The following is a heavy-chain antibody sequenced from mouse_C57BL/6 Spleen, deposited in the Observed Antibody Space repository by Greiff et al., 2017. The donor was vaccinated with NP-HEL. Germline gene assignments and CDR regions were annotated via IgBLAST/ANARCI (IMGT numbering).Heavy chain of an antibody. J-gene: IGHJ4*01. CDR1: GFSLTSYG. CDR2: IWSGGST. D-gene: IGHD3-3*01. V-gene: IGHV2-4*01. Sequence: VKLMESGPGLVQPSQSLSITCTVSGFSLTSYGVHWVRQPPGKGLEWLGVIWSGGSTDYNAAFISRLSISKDNSKSQVFFKMNSLQADDTAIYYCAKKGGTGAMDYWGQGTSVTVSS. CDR3: AKKGGTGAMDY.